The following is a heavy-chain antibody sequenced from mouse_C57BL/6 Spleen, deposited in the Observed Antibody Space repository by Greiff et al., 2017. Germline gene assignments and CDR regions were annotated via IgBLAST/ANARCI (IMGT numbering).Heavy chain of an antibody. CDR3: ARSTNYSNSRFAY. V-gene: IGHV1-64*01. CDR2: IHPNSGST. J-gene: IGHJ3*01. Sequence: QVQLQQPGAELVKPGASVKLSCKASGYTFTSYWMHWVKQRPGQGLEWIGMIHPNSGSTNYNEKFKSKATLTVDKSSSTAYMQLSSLTSEDSAVYYCARSTNYSNSRFAYWGQGTLVTVSA. D-gene: IGHD2-5*01. CDR1: GYTFTSYW.